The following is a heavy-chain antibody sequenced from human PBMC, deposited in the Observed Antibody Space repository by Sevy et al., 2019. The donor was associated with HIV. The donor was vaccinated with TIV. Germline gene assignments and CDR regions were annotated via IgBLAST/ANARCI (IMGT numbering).Heavy chain of an antibody. Sequence: SETLSLTCAVYGGSFSGYYWSWIRQPPGKGLEWIGEINHSGSTNYNPSLKSRVTISVDTSKNQFSLKLSSVTAADTAVYYCGRGPFRGGQLWLRWGAFDIWGQGTMVTVSS. CDR3: GRGPFRGGQLWLRWGAFDI. CDR1: GGSFSGYY. V-gene: IGHV4-34*01. J-gene: IGHJ3*02. D-gene: IGHD5-18*01. CDR2: INHSGST.